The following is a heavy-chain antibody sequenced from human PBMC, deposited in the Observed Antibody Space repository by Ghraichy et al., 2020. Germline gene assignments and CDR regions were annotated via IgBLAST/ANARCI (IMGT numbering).Heavy chain of an antibody. J-gene: IGHJ1*01. CDR3: APSTTVPTRLIEYFQY. CDR1: GYNFGRYW. V-gene: IGHV5-51*01. CDR2: IYAGDSDT. Sequence: GESLNISCQGFGYNFGRYWITWVRQMPGKGLEWMGTIYAGDSDTRYNPSFQGHVSMSVDKSFSTAYLQWSSLKTSDTAIYYFAPSTTVPTRLIEYFQYWGQGPLVTLSS. D-gene: IGHD4-17*01.